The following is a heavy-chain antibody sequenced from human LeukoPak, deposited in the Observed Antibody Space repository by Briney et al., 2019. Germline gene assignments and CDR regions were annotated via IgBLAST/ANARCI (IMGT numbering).Heavy chain of an antibody. CDR1: GGSISSYY. Sequence: SETLSLTCTVSGGSISSYYWSWIRQPPGKGLEWIWRIYTSGSTNYNPSLKSRVTMSVDTSKNQFSLKLSSVTVADTAVYYCARGYPRSSTQYWGQGTLVTVSS. D-gene: IGHD6-6*01. CDR3: ARGYPRSSTQY. V-gene: IGHV4-4*07. CDR2: IYTSGST. J-gene: IGHJ4*02.